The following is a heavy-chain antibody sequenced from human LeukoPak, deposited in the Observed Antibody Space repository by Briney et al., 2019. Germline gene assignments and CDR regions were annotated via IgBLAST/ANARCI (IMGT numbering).Heavy chain of an antibody. Sequence: SETLSLTCTVSGGSISSGSYYWSWLRQPAGRGLEWIGRIYTSGSTNYNPSLKSRVTISVNMSKNHFSLRLTSVTAADTALYYCARGSGTLDAFDICGRGTMVTVSS. CDR2: IYTSGST. CDR3: ARGSGTLDAFDI. J-gene: IGHJ3*02. V-gene: IGHV4-61*02. D-gene: IGHD1-1*01. CDR1: GGSISSGSYY.